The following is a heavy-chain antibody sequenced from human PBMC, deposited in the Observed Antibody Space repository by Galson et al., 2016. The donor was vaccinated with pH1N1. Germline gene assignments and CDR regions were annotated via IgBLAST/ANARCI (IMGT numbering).Heavy chain of an antibody. Sequence: SVKVSCKASGGTFGSYGINWVRQAPGQGLEWMGGIIPIFNTVKYAQNFQGRVTITADESTTTAYMELSSLRSEDTAMYYCAREDSYDTDLSDWYVDLRGRGTLRTVSS. CDR1: GGTFGSYG. CDR3: AREDSYDTDLSDWYVDL. V-gene: IGHV1-69*13. D-gene: IGHD3-22*01. CDR2: IIPIFNTV. J-gene: IGHJ2*01.